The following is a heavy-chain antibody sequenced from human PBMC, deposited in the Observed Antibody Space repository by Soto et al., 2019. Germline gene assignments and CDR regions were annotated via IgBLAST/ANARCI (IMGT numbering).Heavy chain of an antibody. CDR2: IHYSGST. V-gene: IGHV4-59*01. J-gene: IGHJ4*02. CDR3: TKYRRTDAEGYSFDY. CDR1: GGSISGSY. Sequence: SETLSFSCTVSGGSISGSYWSWIRQTPGQVLELGGYIHYSGSTNYNPDLKSRVPMSVDSAKNQFSLQLSSVTAADTAVYFCTKYRRTDAEGYSFDYWGQGALVTVSS. D-gene: IGHD2-15*01.